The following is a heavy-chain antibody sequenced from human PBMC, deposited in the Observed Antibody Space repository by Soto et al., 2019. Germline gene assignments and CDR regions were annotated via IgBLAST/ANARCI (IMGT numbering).Heavy chain of an antibody. Sequence: QVQLVQSGAEVKKPGASVKVSCKTSGYTFTSYGISWVRQAPGQGLEWMGWISAYNGNTNYAQKLQGRVTMTTDTSTSTAYMELRSLRSDDTAVYYCATEQWLLPGYYSYGMDVWGQGTTVTVSS. J-gene: IGHJ6*02. CDR2: ISAYNGNT. V-gene: IGHV1-18*04. CDR3: ATEQWLLPGYYSYGMDV. CDR1: GYTFTSYG. D-gene: IGHD6-19*01.